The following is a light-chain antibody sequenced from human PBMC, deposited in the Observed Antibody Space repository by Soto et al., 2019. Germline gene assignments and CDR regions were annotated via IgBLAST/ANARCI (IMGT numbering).Light chain of an antibody. Sequence: DIQMTQSPSTLSASVGDRVTITCRASQSISNWLAWHQQKPGKVPKILIYKASTLKSGVPSRFSGSGSGTEFTLTISSLQPDDFATYYCQHYNSYSEAFDQGTKVDIK. CDR3: QHYNSYSEA. CDR1: QSISNW. V-gene: IGKV1-5*03. J-gene: IGKJ1*01. CDR2: KAS.